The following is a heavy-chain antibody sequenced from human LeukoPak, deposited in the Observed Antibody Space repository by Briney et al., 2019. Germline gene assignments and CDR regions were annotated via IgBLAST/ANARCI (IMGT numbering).Heavy chain of an antibody. J-gene: IGHJ4*02. V-gene: IGHV3-7*01. CDR3: ARVYDFRSGYFDY. CDR2: IKQDGSEK. Sequence: GGSLRLSCAASGFTFSSYWMSWVRQAPGKGLEWVANIKQDGSEKYYVDSVKGRFTISRDNAKNSLYLQMNSLRAEDTAVYYCARVYDFRSGYFDYWGQGTLVTVSS. D-gene: IGHD3-3*01. CDR1: GFTFSSYW.